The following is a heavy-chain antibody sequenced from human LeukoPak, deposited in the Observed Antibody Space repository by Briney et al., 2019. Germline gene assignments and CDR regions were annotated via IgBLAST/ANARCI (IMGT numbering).Heavy chain of an antibody. CDR2: IRVSDGYT. Sequence: GGSLRLSCAASGFTFDNYAMTWVRQAPGKGLEWVSAIRVSDGYTYYADSVQGRFIISGDKSRNTVSLQINSLTGDDTALYYCARVAGSYSIRPFDFWGQGTVVLVSS. CDR1: GFTFDNYA. J-gene: IGHJ4*02. D-gene: IGHD1-26*01. CDR3: ARVAGSYSIRPFDF. V-gene: IGHV3-23*01.